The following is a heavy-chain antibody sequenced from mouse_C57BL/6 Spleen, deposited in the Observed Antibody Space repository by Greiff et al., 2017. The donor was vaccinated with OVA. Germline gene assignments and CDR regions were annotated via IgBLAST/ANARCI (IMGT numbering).Heavy chain of an antibody. Sequence: QVQLKESGAELVKPGASVKISCKASGYAFSSYWMNWVKQRPGKGLEWIGQIYPGDGDTNYNGKFKGKATLTADKSSSTAYMQLSSLTSEDAAVYCCARGWFTWFAYWGQGTLVTVSA. CDR2: IYPGDGDT. CDR3: ARGWFTWFAY. D-gene: IGHD2-3*01. CDR1: GYAFSSYW. V-gene: IGHV1-80*01. J-gene: IGHJ3*01.